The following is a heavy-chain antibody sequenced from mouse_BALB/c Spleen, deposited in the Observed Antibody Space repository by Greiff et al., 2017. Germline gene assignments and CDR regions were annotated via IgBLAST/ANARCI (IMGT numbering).Heavy chain of an antibody. V-gene: IGHV1S56*01. Sequence: LVESGPELVKPGALVKISCKASGYTFTSYDINWVKQRPGQGLEWIGWIYPGDGSTKYNEKFKGKATLTADKSSSTAYMQLSSLTSEYSAVYFCARSYYYGSTWFAYWGQGTLVTVSA. CDR1: GYTFTSYD. D-gene: IGHD1-1*01. CDR3: ARSYYYGSTWFAY. CDR2: IYPGDGST. J-gene: IGHJ3*01.